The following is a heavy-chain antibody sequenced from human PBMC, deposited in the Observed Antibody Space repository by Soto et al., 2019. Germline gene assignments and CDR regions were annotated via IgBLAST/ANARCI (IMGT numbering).Heavy chain of an antibody. CDR1: GGSISSSSYY. Sequence: SETLSLTCTVSGGSISSSSYYWGWIRQPPGKGLEWIGSIYYSGSTYYNPSLKSRVTISVDTSKNQFSLKLSSVTAADTAVYYCARHDIAAAGTLYFDYWGQGTLVTVSS. J-gene: IGHJ4*02. V-gene: IGHV4-39*01. CDR2: IYYSGST. CDR3: ARHDIAAAGTLYFDY. D-gene: IGHD6-13*01.